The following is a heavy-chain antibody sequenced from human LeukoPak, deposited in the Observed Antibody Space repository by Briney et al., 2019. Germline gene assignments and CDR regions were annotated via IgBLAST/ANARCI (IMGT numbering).Heavy chain of an antibody. Sequence: SETLSLTCTVSGGSISSYYWSWIRQPPGKGLEWIGYIYYSGSTNYNPSLQSRVTISVDTSKNQFSLKLSSVTAADTAVYYCARDKSYDSSGYYYYYGMDVWGQGTTVTVSS. CDR3: ARDKSYDSSGYYYYYGMDV. V-gene: IGHV4-59*01. CDR2: IYYSGST. CDR1: GGSISSYY. J-gene: IGHJ6*02. D-gene: IGHD3-22*01.